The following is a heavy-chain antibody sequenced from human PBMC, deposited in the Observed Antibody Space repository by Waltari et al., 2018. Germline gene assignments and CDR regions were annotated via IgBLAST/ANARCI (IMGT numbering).Heavy chain of an antibody. CDR3: ARDRVTVTTD. CDR2: IKQDGSEK. J-gene: IGHJ4*02. Sequence: EVQLVETGGGFVQPGGSLRLSCAASAFTFSSCCMHWVRQAPGKGLEGVANIKQDGSEKNYVDSVKCRFTISRDNAKNSLYLQMNSLRAEDTAVYYCARDRVTVTTDWGQGTLVTVSS. D-gene: IGHD4-17*01. V-gene: IGHV3-7*01. CDR1: AFTFSSCC.